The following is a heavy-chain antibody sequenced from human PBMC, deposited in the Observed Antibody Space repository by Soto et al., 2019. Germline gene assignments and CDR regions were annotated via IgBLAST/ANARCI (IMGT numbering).Heavy chain of an antibody. V-gene: IGHV3-74*01. D-gene: IGHD3-16*01. CDR3: TRDGLMQGPDMDQ. CDR1: GFTFSNYW. J-gene: IGHJ4*02. Sequence: EVQLVESGGGLVQPGGSVRRSCAASGFTFSNYWMHWVRQTPGKGLVWVSRVGSDGRGATYADSVKGRFTISRDNAKNTLYLQMDSLRVEDTAMYHCTRDGLMQGPDMDQWGQGMLVTVSS. CDR2: VGSDGRGA.